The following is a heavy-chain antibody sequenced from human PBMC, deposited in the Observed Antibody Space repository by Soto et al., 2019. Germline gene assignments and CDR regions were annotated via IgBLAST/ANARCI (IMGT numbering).Heavy chain of an antibody. CDR3: ARDLDGSGSYYTDY. Sequence: GXSVKVSCKASGYTFTNYGISWVRQAPGQGLEWMGWISAYKGDTNYAQNLRGRVTMTTDTSTNTAYMELRSLRDDDTAVYYCARDLDGSGSYYTDYWGPGTLVTVSS. D-gene: IGHD3-10*01. V-gene: IGHV1-18*01. CDR1: GYTFTNYG. J-gene: IGHJ4*02. CDR2: ISAYKGDT.